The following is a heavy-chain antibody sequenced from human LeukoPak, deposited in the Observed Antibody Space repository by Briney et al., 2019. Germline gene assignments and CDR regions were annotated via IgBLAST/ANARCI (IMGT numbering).Heavy chain of an antibody. V-gene: IGHV3-7*01. D-gene: IGHD6-19*01. CDR3: ARGQHPQWGDAFDI. CDR1: GFTLSTYW. Sequence: GGSLRLSCSASGFTLSTYWMSWVRQAPGKGLEWVANIKQDGSEKYYVDSVKGRFTISRDNAKNSLYLQMNSLRAEDTAVYYCARGQHPQWGDAFDIWGQGTMVTVSS. J-gene: IGHJ3*02. CDR2: IKQDGSEK.